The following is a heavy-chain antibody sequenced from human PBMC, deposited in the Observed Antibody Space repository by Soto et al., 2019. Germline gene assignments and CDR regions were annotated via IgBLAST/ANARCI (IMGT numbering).Heavy chain of an antibody. J-gene: IGHJ4*02. CDR2: IFPADYDI. CDR1: GYSFPDHW. Sequence: GESLKISCQGSGYSFPDHWIGWVRQMPGKGLEWMGIIFPADYDIKYSPTFQGQVAISADRSIKTAYLQWSSLKASDTAMYYCARVDPNGGTSSNYFDFWGPGTLVTVS. CDR3: ARVDPNGGTSSNYFDF. D-gene: IGHD2-15*01. V-gene: IGHV5-51*01.